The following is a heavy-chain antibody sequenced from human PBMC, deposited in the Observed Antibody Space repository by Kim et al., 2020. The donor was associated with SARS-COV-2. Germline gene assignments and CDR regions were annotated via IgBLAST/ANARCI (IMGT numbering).Heavy chain of an antibody. V-gene: IGHV4-59*01. CDR1: GGSISSYY. CDR2: IYYSGST. D-gene: IGHD7-27*01. J-gene: IGHJ4*02. Sequence: SETLSLTCTVSGGSISSYYWSWIRQPPGKGLEWIGYIYYSGSTNYNPSLKSRVTISVDTSKNQFSLNLKSVTAADTAVYYCARSLGLSGATIFDYWGQGTLVTVSS. CDR3: ARSLGLSGATIFDY.